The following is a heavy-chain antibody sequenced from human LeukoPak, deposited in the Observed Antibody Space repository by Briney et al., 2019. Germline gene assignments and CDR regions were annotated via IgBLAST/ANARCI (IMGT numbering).Heavy chain of an antibody. CDR3: ARRWKLGLDY. V-gene: IGHV4-38-2*02. J-gene: IGHJ4*02. CDR1: GYSISSGDY. Sequence: PSETLSLTCTVSGYSISSGDYWGWIRQPPGKGLEWIGNIYQNGSTYYNPSLKSRVTISVDTSKNQFSLKLSSVTAADTAVYYCARRWKLGLDYWGQGTLVTVSS. D-gene: IGHD4-23*01. CDR2: IYQNGST.